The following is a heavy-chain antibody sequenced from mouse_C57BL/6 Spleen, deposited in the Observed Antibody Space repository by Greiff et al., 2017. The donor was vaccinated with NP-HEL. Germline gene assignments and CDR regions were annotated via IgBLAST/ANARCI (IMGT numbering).Heavy chain of an antibody. Sequence: ESGPELVKPGASVKISCKASGYAFSSSWMNWVKQRPGKGLEWIGRIYPGDGDTNYNGKFKGKATLTADKSSSTAYMQLSSLTSEDSAVYFCARSGWKDYFDYWGQGTTLTVSS. V-gene: IGHV1-82*01. CDR1: GYAFSSSW. CDR2: IYPGDGDT. CDR3: ARSGWKDYFDY. J-gene: IGHJ2*01. D-gene: IGHD3-1*01.